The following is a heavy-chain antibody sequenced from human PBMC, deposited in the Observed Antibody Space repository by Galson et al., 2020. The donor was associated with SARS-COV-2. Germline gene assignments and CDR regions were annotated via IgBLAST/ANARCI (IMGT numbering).Heavy chain of an antibody. CDR1: GGSISSGDYY. CDR3: ARSGARRIVGATIRALDI. D-gene: IGHD1-26*01. CDR2: IYDSGST. Sequence: ASETLSLTCTVSGGSISSGDYYWSWIRQPPGKGLEWIGYIYDSGSTHYTPSLRSRVTISLDTSKNQFSLKLTSVTAADTAVYYCARSGARRIVGATIRALDIWGQGTMVTVSS. V-gene: IGHV4-30-4*01. J-gene: IGHJ3*02.